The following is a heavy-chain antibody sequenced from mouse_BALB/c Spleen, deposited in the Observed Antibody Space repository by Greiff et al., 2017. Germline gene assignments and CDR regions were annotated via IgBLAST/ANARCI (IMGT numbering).Heavy chain of an antibody. CDR1: GFSLTSYG. CDR2: IWAGGST. Sequence: QVQLKESGPGLVAPSQSLSITCTVSGFSLTSYGVHWVRQPPGKGLEWLGVIWAGGSTNYNSALMSRLSISKDNSKSQVFLKMNSLQTDDTAMYCCARVVSYWDIDDWGAGTTVTVSS. J-gene: IGHJ1*01. V-gene: IGHV2-9*02. CDR3: ARVVSYWDIDD.